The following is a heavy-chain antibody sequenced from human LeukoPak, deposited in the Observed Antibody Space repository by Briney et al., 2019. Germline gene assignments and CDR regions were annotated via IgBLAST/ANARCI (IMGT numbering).Heavy chain of an antibody. CDR3: TRDRPFWSGYSIPSPLFDY. CDR1: GFTFGDYA. Sequence: PGGSLRLSCTASGFTFGDYAMSWFLQAPGKGLEWVGFIRSKAYGGTTEYAASVKGRFTISRDDSKSIAYLQMNSLKTEDTAVYYCTRDRPFWSGYSIPSPLFDYWGQGTLVTVSS. CDR2: IRSKAYGGTT. D-gene: IGHD3-3*01. J-gene: IGHJ4*02. V-gene: IGHV3-49*03.